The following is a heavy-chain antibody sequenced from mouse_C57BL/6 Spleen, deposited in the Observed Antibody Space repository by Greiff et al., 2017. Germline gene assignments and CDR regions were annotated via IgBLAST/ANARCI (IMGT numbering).Heavy chain of an antibody. CDR1: GYAFSSSW. CDR3: ATHYYGSCDWYFDV. CDR2: IYPGDGDT. D-gene: IGHD1-1*01. Sequence: QVQLQQSGPELVKPGASVKLSCKASGYAFSSSWMNWVKQRPGKGLEWIGRIYPGDGDTNYNQKFKGKATLTADKSSSPAYMQLSSLTSEDSAVHFCATHYYGSCDWYFDVWGTGTTVTVSS. J-gene: IGHJ1*03. V-gene: IGHV1-82*01.